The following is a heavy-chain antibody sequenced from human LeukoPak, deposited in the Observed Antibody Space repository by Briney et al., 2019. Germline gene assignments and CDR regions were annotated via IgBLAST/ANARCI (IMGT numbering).Heavy chain of an antibody. CDR1: GGSISGHH. Sequence: PSETLSLTCTVSGGSISGHHWTWIRQPPGTGLEWIGYFYDSGDFNYNPSLKSRVTISVDTSKNQFSLKLSSVTAADTAVYYCARLLYCSSTSCYRAFDYWGQGTLVTVSS. CDR2: FYDSGDF. V-gene: IGHV4-59*08. CDR3: ARLLYCSSTSCYRAFDY. J-gene: IGHJ4*02. D-gene: IGHD2-2*01.